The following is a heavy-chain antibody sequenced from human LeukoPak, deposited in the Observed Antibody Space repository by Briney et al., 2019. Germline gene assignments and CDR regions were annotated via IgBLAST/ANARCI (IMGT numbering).Heavy chain of an antibody. CDR1: GFTFSAFA. CDR2: ISSHGDTT. J-gene: IGHJ4*02. D-gene: IGHD3-22*01. CDR3: VKGSSYYYDSGGYYVDY. Sequence: PGGSLRLSCSASGFTFSAFAMHWVRQAPGKGLEYVSAISSHGDTTYYADSVKGRFAISRDNSNNTLYLQMSSLRAEDTAVYYCVKGSSYYYDSGGYYVDYWGQGTLVTVSS. V-gene: IGHV3-64D*06.